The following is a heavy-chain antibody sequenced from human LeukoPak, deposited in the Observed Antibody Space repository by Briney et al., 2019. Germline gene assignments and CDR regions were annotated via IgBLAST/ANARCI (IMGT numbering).Heavy chain of an antibody. V-gene: IGHV3-23*01. D-gene: IGHD3-22*01. J-gene: IGHJ3*02. CDR2: ISGSGSST. Sequence: PGGSLRLSCAASGFTFSSYEMNWVRQAPGKGLEWVSAISGSGSSTYYADSVKGRFTISRDNSKNTLYLQMNSLRAEDTAVYYCAKDYYDSSGTRVAFDIWGQGTMVTVSS. CDR3: AKDYYDSSGTRVAFDI. CDR1: GFTFSSYE.